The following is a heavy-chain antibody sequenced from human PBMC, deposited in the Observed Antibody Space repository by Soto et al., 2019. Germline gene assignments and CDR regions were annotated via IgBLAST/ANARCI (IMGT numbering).Heavy chain of an antibody. J-gene: IGHJ3*01. Sequence: VGSLRLSCAASGFSFSGYNMNWVRQAPGKGLEWVSSISGSSDYIFYADSVKGRFVISRDNAKNALYLQMNSLRVEDTGLYYCARVVYYDSSGFGLWGRGTMVTVSS. CDR2: ISGSSDYI. CDR3: ARVVYYDSSGFGL. V-gene: IGHV3-21*01. CDR1: GFSFSGYN. D-gene: IGHD3-22*01.